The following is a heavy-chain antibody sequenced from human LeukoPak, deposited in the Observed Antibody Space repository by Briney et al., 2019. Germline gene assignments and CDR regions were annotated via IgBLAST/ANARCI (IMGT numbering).Heavy chain of an antibody. CDR1: GFTFDDYA. J-gene: IGHJ4*02. Sequence: SLRLSCAASGFTFDDYAMHWVRQGPGKGLEWVSGISWNSGSIDYAESVKGRFTISRDNAKNSLYLQMNSLRPEDTAFYYCAKGTGRYWTFFDYWGRGTLVTVS. CDR2: ISWNSGSI. D-gene: IGHD1-26*01. CDR3: AKGTGRYWTFFDY. V-gene: IGHV3-9*01.